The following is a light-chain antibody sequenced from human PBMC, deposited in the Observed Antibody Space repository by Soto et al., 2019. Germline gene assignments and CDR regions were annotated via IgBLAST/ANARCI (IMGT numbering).Light chain of an antibody. CDR3: CSSAGDTLVL. V-gene: IGLV2-23*01. Sequence: QSVLTQPASVSGSPGQSITISCTGTSSDVGGYNTVSWYQQHPGKAPKLMIFEDTERPSGVSNRFSASKSGNTASLSISGLQAEDEADYYCCSSAGDTLVLFGGGTKVTVL. CDR2: EDT. CDR1: SSDVGGYNT. J-gene: IGLJ2*01.